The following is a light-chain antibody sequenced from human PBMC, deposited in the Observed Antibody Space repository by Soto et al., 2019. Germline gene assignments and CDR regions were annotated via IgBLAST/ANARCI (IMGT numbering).Light chain of an antibody. V-gene: IGKV3-15*01. Sequence: EIVMTQSPATLSVSPGERATFSCRASLSVSSDLAWYQQNPGQAPRLLIYGASTRATGIPAGFSGSGSGTEFTLTISSLQSEDFAVYYCQQYSNWPLTFGGGTKVDIK. CDR3: QQYSNWPLT. CDR2: GAS. J-gene: IGKJ4*01. CDR1: LSVSSD.